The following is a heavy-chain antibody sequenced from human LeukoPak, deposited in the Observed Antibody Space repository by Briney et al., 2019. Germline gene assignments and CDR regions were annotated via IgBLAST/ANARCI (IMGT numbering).Heavy chain of an antibody. J-gene: IGHJ6*02. CDR2: TSGSGGST. CDR3: AKVLDYYYYGMDV. V-gene: IGHV3-23*01. CDR1: GFTFSNYA. Sequence: PGASLRLSCAASGFTFSNYAMNWVRQAPGKRLEWVSATSGSGGSTYYADSVRGRFTISRDNSKNTVYLQMNSLRAEDTAVYYCAKVLDYYYYGMDVWGQGTTVTVSS.